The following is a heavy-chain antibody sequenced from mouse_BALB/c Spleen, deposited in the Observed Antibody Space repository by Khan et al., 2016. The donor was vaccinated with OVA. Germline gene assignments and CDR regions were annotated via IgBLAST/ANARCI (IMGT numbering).Heavy chain of an antibody. CDR3: ARNAYFGNDFDS. D-gene: IGHD2-10*01. CDR1: GYTFTNYW. V-gene: IGHV1S81*02. J-gene: IGHJ2*01. CDR2: IYPGDGRA. Sequence: QVQLKQSGAELVNPGTSVKLSCKASGYTFTNYWMHWVRQRPGQGLEWIGEIYPGDGRAVYNEKFKNKASLTVDRSSTTAYMQLRSLTSEDSAVYYCARNAYFGNDFDSWGQGTTLTVSS.